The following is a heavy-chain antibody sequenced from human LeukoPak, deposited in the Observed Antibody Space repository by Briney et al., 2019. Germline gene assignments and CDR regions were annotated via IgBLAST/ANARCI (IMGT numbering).Heavy chain of an antibody. Sequence: GRSLRLSCSASGFTSDNYHLHWVRQAPGKGLEWVALIWYDGNNKYYADSVKGRFTISRDNSKNSLYLQMNSLRVEDTAVYYCVREEGYWGQGTLVTVSS. V-gene: IGHV3-33*01. J-gene: IGHJ4*02. CDR2: IWYDGNNK. CDR3: VREEGY. CDR1: GFTSDNYH.